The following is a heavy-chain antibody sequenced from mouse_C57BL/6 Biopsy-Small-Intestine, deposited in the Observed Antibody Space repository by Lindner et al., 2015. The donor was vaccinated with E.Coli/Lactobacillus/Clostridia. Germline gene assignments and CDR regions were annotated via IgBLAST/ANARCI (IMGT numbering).Heavy chain of an antibody. V-gene: IGHV1-62-2*01. Sequence: VQLQESGAELVKPGASVKLSCKASGYTFTEHNIYWVKQRSGQGLEWIGWFYPGSGSIKYNEKFKDKATLTADKSSSTVYMELSRLTSEDSAVYFCARHGEGSYYGNWYFDVWGTGTTVTVSS. D-gene: IGHD2-1*01. CDR3: ARHGEGSYYGNWYFDV. CDR2: FYPGSGSI. J-gene: IGHJ1*03. CDR1: GYTFTEHN.